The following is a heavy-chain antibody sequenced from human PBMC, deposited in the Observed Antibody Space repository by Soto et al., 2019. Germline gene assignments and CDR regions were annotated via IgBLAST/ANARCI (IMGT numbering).Heavy chain of an antibody. D-gene: IGHD3-10*01. CDR1: GFTFSSYW. Sequence: EVQLVESGGGLVQPGGSLRLSCAASGFTFSSYWMHWVRQAPGKGLVWVSRINSDGSSTSYADSVKGRFTISRDNAKNTLYLQMNSLRAEDTAVYYCARGGITMVRGVIASNWFDPWGQGILVTVSS. CDR2: INSDGSST. V-gene: IGHV3-74*01. CDR3: ARGGITMVRGVIASNWFDP. J-gene: IGHJ5*02.